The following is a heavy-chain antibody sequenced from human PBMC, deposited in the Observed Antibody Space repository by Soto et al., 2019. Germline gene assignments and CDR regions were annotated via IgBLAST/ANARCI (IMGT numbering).Heavy chain of an antibody. V-gene: IGHV5-51*01. D-gene: IGHD1-1*01. CDR3: ERQEHLSHYYYDMDV. CDR2: IHPGDSDT. CDR1: GYRFTTYW. J-gene: IGHJ6*02. Sequence: GESLKISCKVSGYRFTTYWIAWVRQMPGKGLEWMGIIHPGDSDTRYSPSFQGQVTISADKSVGTAFLQWSRLKASDTATYYCERQEHLSHYYYDMDVWGQGTTVTVSS.